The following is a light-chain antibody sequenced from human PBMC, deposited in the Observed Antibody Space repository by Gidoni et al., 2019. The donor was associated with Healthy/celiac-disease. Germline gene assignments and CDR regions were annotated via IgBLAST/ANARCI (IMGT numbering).Light chain of an antibody. CDR2: RNN. V-gene: IGLV1-47*01. J-gene: IGLJ1*01. CDR3: AAWDDSLSGYYV. Sequence: QSVLPQPPSASGPTGHRVTISCSGSSSNIGSHYVYWYQQPPGTAPKLLIYRNNQRPSGVPDRFSGSKSGTSAALAISGRRSEDEADYYCAAWDDSLSGYYVFGTGTKVTVL. CDR1: SSNIGSHY.